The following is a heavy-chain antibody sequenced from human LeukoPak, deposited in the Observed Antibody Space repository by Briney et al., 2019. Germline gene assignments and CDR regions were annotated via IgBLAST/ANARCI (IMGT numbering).Heavy chain of an antibody. Sequence: KPSETLSLTCAVYGGSFSGYYWSWIRQPPGKGQEWIGEINHSGSTNYNPSLKSRVTISVDTSKNQFSLKLSSVTVADTAVYYCASPPGYCSGGSCLTTDPWGQGTLVTVSS. CDR2: INHSGST. D-gene: IGHD2-15*01. J-gene: IGHJ5*02. V-gene: IGHV4-34*01. CDR3: ASPPGYCSGGSCLTTDP. CDR1: GGSFSGYY.